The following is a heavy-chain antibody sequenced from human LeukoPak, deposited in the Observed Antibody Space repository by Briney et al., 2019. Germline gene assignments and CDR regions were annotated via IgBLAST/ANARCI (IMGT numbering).Heavy chain of an antibody. CDR1: GVTFSGYW. J-gene: IGHJ3*02. V-gene: IGHV3-74*01. CDR2: INSGGSST. Sequence: GGSLRLSCAASGVTFSGYWMGSVRHAPGEGLWWGSRINSGGSSTSYADSVKGRFTISRDNAKKTLYLQMNSLRAEDTAVYYCARDGLSETPFDIWGQGTMVTVSS. CDR3: ARDGLSETPFDI.